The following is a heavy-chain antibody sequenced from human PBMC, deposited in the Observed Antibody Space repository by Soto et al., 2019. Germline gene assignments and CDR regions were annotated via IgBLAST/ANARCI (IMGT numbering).Heavy chain of an antibody. V-gene: IGHV3-30-3*01. J-gene: IGHJ6*04. CDR3: ARGPGGYYSMDV. D-gene: IGHD3-10*01. Sequence: QVQLVESGGGVVQPGRSLRLSCAASGFTFSSYAMHWVLQAPGKGLERVAVISHDGSNKYYADSVKGRFTISRDHSKNKLYLQMNSLRAEDTAVYYCARGPGGYYSMDVLGEGTTGTCSA. CDR2: ISHDGSNK. CDR1: GFTFSSYA.